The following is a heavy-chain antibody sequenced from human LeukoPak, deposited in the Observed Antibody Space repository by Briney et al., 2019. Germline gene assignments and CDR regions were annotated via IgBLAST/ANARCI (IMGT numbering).Heavy chain of an antibody. CDR1: GCSISSYY. CDR3: ARRRRGVWAFDI. CDR2: IYYSRST. V-gene: IGHV4-59*01. Sequence: PSETLSLTCTASGCSISSYYWSWIRQAPGKGLEWIGYIYYSRSTNYNPSLKSRVTISVNTSKNQFSLKLSSVTAADTAVYYCARRRRGVWAFDIWGQGTMVTVSS. J-gene: IGHJ3*02. D-gene: IGHD2-21*01.